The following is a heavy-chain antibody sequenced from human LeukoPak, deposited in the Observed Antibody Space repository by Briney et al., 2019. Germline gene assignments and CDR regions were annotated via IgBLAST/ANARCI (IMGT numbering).Heavy chain of an antibody. Sequence: SSETLSLTCAVYGGSFSGYYWSWIRQPPGKGLEWIGEINHSGSTNYNPSLKSRVTISVDTSKNQFSLKLSSVTAADTAVYYCARGRNFRRSSTSWWFDPWGQGTLVTVSS. V-gene: IGHV4-34*01. J-gene: IGHJ5*02. CDR2: INHSGST. CDR3: ARGRNFRRSSTSWWFDP. CDR1: GGSFSGYY. D-gene: IGHD2-2*01.